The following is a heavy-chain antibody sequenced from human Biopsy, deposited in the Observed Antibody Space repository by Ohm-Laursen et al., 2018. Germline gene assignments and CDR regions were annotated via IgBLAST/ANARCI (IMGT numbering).Heavy chain of an antibody. J-gene: IGHJ4*02. Sequence: TLSLTCTVSGVSINGGRYYWNWIRHHPGKGLEWIGNIFYSANTYYNPSLKSRVTISVDTSKNQFSLKLGSVTAADTAVYYCARLGSGDYFPTFFDFWGQGVLVTVSS. CDR2: IFYSANT. CDR3: ARLGSGDYFPTFFDF. V-gene: IGHV4-31*03. D-gene: IGHD5-12*01. CDR1: GVSINGGRYY.